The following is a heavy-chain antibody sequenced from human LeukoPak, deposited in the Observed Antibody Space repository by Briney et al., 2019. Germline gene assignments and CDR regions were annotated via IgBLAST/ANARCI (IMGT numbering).Heavy chain of an antibody. CDR1: GGTFSSYA. V-gene: IGHV1-69*01. CDR2: IVPIFGTA. CDR3: ARWLQLGVNYYYGMDV. D-gene: IGHD5-24*01. Sequence: SVTVSCKASGGTFSSYAISWVRQAPGQGLEWMGGIVPIFGTANYAQKFQGRVTITADESTSTAYMELSSLRSEDTAVYYCARWLQLGVNYYYGMDVWGQGTTVTVSS. J-gene: IGHJ6*02.